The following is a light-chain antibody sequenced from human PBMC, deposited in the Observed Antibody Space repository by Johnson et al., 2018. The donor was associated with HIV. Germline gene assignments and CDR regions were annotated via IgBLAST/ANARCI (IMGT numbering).Light chain of an antibody. V-gene: IGLV1-51*02. CDR1: SSNIGNNY. J-gene: IGLJ1*01. Sequence: QSVLTQPPSVSAAPGQKVTISCSGSSSNIGNNYVSWYQQFPGTAPKLLIYENNKRPSGIPDRFSGSKSGTSATLGITGLQTGDEADYYCGTWDSSLREVFGTGTKVTVL. CDR3: GTWDSSLREV. CDR2: ENN.